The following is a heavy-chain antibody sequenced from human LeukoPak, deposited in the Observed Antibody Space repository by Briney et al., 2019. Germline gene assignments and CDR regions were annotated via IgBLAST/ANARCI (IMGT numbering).Heavy chain of an antibody. Sequence: SETLSLTCTVSGGSISSSSYYWGWIRQPPGKGLEWIGSIYYSGSTYYNPSLKSRVTISVDTSKNQFSLKLSSVTAADTAVYYCARDPSGYYFRFDYWGQGTLVTVSS. CDR1: GGSISSSSYY. CDR2: IYYSGST. J-gene: IGHJ4*02. D-gene: IGHD3-22*01. V-gene: IGHV4-39*02. CDR3: ARDPSGYYFRFDY.